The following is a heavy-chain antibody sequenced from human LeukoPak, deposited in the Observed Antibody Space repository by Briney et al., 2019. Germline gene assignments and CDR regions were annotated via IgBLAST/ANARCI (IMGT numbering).Heavy chain of an antibody. D-gene: IGHD3-22*01. Sequence: PSVNLSLNCAGYGVSFCGYYWSWIRQPPGKGLEWIGEINHSGSTNYNTFLKSRVTISVDTFKTQFSMKLRSVTAADTAVYYCARGTYYDSSGYYYRGGYFDYWGQGTLATVSS. J-gene: IGHJ4*02. CDR3: ARGTYYDSSGYYYRGGYFDY. V-gene: IGHV4-34*01. CDR1: GVSFCGYY. CDR2: INHSGST.